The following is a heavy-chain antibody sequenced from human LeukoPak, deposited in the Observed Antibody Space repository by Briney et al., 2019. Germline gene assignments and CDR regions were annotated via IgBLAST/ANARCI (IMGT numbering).Heavy chain of an antibody. J-gene: IGHJ4*02. D-gene: IGHD3-10*01. CDR1: SGSITAIDNHY. V-gene: IGHV4-39*01. CDR3: AGQRAWFGEWAFDY. Sequence: SETLSLTCSMSSGSITAIDNHYWGWIRQPPGKGLEWIGSINRGGHTYYNPPLESRFTISVDTSKNQFSLMVTSVTAADPAVYYCAGQRAWFGEWAFDYWGPGTLVTVSS. CDR2: INRGGHT.